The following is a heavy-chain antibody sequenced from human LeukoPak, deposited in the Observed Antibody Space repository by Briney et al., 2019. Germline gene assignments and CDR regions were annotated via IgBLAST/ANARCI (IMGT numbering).Heavy chain of an antibody. Sequence: GGSLRLSCAGSGFTFCNYTMNWVRQAPGQGLEWVSSISHSGSLSYADSVKARFTISRDNSMNTLFLQMSSLRAEDTAIYYCAKGDYGGKKGGVDYWGQGTLVTVSS. CDR3: AKGDYGGKKGGVDY. CDR2: ISHSGSL. CDR1: GFTFCNYT. J-gene: IGHJ4*02. D-gene: IGHD4-23*01. V-gene: IGHV3-23*01.